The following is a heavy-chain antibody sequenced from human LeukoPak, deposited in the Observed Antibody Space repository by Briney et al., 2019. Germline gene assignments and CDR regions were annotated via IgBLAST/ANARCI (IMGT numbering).Heavy chain of an antibody. V-gene: IGHV1-2*02. Sequence: GASVKVSCKASGYTFTGYYMHWVRQAPGQGLEWMGWLNPNSGGTNYAQKFQGRVTMTRDTSISTAYMELSRLRSDDTAVYYCARDGSGSYYKNWFDPWGQGTLVTVSS. CDR1: GYTFTGYY. CDR3: ARDGSGSYYKNWFDP. CDR2: LNPNSGGT. J-gene: IGHJ5*02. D-gene: IGHD3-10*01.